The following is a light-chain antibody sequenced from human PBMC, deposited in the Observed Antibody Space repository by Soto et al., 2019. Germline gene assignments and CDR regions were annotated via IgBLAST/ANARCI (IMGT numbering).Light chain of an antibody. CDR1: QGISTY. CDR2: AAS. V-gene: IGKV1-39*01. Sequence: DSPTSQSPSSVSACVGDRVTIPCRASQGISTYLNWYQQKPGKAPKLLIYAASSLQSGVPSRFSGSGSETDFTLTISSLQPEDFATYYCQHYNSYSEAFGQGTKVDIK. J-gene: IGKJ1*01. CDR3: QHYNSYSEA.